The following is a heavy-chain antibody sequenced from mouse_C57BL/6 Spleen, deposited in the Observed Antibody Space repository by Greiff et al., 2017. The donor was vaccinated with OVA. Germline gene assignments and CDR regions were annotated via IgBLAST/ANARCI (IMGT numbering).Heavy chain of an antibody. V-gene: IGHV5-6*01. CDR3: AREGYYGSSGFAY. CDR1: GFTFSSYG. J-gene: IGHJ3*01. Sequence: EVKLVESGGDLVKPGGSLKLSCAASGFTFSSYGMSWVRQTPDKRLEWVATISSGGSYTSYPDSVKGRFTISRDNAKNTLYLQMSSLKSEDTAMYYCAREGYYGSSGFAYWGQGTLVTVSA. CDR2: ISSGGSYT. D-gene: IGHD1-1*01.